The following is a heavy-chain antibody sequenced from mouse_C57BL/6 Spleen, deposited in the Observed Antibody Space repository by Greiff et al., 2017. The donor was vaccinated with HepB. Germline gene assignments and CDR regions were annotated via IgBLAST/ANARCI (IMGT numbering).Heavy chain of an antibody. Sequence: EVHLVESGGDLVKPGGSLKLSCAASGFTFSSYGMSWVRQTPDKRLEWVATISSGGSYTYYPDSVKWRFTISRDNAKNTLYLQMSSLKSEDTAMYYCARHDYGSSYWYFDVWGRGTTVTVSS. V-gene: IGHV5-6*01. CDR1: GFTFSSYG. D-gene: IGHD1-1*01. CDR2: ISSGGSYT. J-gene: IGHJ1*03. CDR3: ARHDYGSSYWYFDV.